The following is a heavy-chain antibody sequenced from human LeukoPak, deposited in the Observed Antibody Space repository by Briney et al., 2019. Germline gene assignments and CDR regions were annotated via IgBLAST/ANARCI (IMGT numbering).Heavy chain of an antibody. Sequence: GGSLRLSCAASGFTFSSYSMNWVRQAPGKGLEWVSAIGNSGTGTYYADSVRGRFTISRDNSKNSLFLEMNSLRVEDTAEYYCAKGGLARLDYWGQGTLVTVSS. V-gene: IGHV3-23*01. CDR1: GFTFSSYS. J-gene: IGHJ4*02. CDR3: AKGGLARLDY. CDR2: IGNSGTGT.